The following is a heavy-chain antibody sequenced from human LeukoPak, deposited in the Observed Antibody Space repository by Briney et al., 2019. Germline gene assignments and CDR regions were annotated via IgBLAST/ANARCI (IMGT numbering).Heavy chain of an antibody. CDR2: INHSGST. CDR1: GGSISSSSYY. V-gene: IGHV4-39*07. Sequence: PSETLSLTCTVSGGSISSSSYYWSWIRQPPGKGLEWIGEINHSGSTNYNPSLKSRVTISVDTSKNQFSLKLSSVTAADTAVYYCARPRRGYSYGYNYYYYMDVWGKGTTVTVSS. CDR3: ARPRRGYSYGYNYYYYMDV. D-gene: IGHD5-18*01. J-gene: IGHJ6*03.